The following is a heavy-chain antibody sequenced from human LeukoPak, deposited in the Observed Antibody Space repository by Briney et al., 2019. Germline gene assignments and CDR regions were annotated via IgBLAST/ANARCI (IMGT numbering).Heavy chain of an antibody. J-gene: IGHJ5*02. Sequence: VASVKVFCKASGGTFSSYAISWVRQAPGQGLVWMGRIIPILGIANYAQKFQGRVTITADKSTSTAYMELSSLRSEDTAVYYCAREGSGYDFVGFDPWGQGTLVTVSS. CDR3: AREGSGYDFVGFDP. V-gene: IGHV1-69*04. CDR1: GGTFSSYA. CDR2: IIPILGIA. D-gene: IGHD5-12*01.